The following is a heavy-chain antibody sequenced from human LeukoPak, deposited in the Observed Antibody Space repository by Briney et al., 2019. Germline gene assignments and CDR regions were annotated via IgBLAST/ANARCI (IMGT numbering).Heavy chain of an antibody. Sequence: PGGSLRLSCAASGFTFSNAWMSWVRQAPGKGLEWVGRIKSKTDGGTTDYAAPVNGRFTISRDDSKNTLYLQMNSLKTEDTAVYYCTTGPDTAMDTFDYWGQGTLVTVSS. CDR1: GFTFSNAW. CDR3: TTGPDTAMDTFDY. V-gene: IGHV3-15*01. CDR2: IKSKTDGGTT. J-gene: IGHJ4*02. D-gene: IGHD5-18*01.